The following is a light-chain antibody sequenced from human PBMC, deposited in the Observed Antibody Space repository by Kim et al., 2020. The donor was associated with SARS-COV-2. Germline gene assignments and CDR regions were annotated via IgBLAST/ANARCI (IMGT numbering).Light chain of an antibody. J-gene: IGKJ2*01. CDR1: QGVSSY. CDR2: VAS. Sequence: PGETAPLSSRACQGVSSYLAWYQPKFCQAPRLLIFVASTRATGIPARFSGSGSGTEFTLTISSLQSEDFTVYSCQQYNNWPYTFGQGPKLGIK. V-gene: IGKV3-15*01. CDR3: QQYNNWPYT.